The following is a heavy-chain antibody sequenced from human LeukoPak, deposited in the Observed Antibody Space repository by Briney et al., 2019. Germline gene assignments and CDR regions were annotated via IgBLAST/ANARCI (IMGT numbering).Heavy chain of an antibody. V-gene: IGHV1-8*03. D-gene: IGHD3-3*01. CDR2: MNPNSGNT. CDR3: ARGALNYDFWSGYSNFDY. CDR1: GYTFTSYD. J-gene: IGHJ4*02. Sequence: ASVKVSCKASGYTFTSYDINWVRQATGQGLEWMGWMNPNSGNTGYAQKFQGRVTITRNTSISTAYMELSSLRSEDTAVYYCARGALNYDFWSGYSNFDYWGQGTLVTVSS.